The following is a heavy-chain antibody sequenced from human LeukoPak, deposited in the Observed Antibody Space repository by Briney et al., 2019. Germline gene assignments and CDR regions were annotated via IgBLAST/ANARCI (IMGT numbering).Heavy chain of an antibody. V-gene: IGHV4-61*02. Sequence: SETLSLTCTVSGGSISSGSYYWNWIRQPAGKGLEWIGRIYTSGSTNYNPSLKSRVTISVDTSKNQFSLKLSSVTAADTAVYYCARVSRKTGYFDYWGQGTLVTVSS. CDR1: GGSISSGSYY. D-gene: IGHD3-9*01. CDR2: IYTSGST. J-gene: IGHJ4*02. CDR3: ARVSRKTGYFDY.